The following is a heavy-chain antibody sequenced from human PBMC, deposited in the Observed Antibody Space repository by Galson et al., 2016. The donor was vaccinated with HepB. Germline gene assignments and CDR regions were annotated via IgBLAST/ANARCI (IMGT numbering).Heavy chain of an antibody. V-gene: IGHV1-18*01. J-gene: IGHJ6*02. CDR2: ISPYSGNT. D-gene: IGHD6-6*01. Sequence: SVKVSCKASGYTFTTYGISWVRQAPGQGLEWMGWISPYSGNTNYAQKFQGRVTMSTDTSTSTAYMELRSLRSDETAVYYCAKKEGVAARNHYYSYHGMDVWGRGTTVTVSS. CDR3: AKKEGVAARNHYYSYHGMDV. CDR1: GYTFTTYG.